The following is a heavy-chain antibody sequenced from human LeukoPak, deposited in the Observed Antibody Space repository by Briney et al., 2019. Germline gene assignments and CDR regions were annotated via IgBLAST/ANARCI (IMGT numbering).Heavy chain of an antibody. CDR2: IYYSGST. D-gene: IGHD5-24*01. Sequence: KTSETLSLTCTVSGGSISSYYWSWIRQPPGKGLEWMGYIYYSGSTNYNPSLKSRVTISVDTSKNQFSLKLSSVTAADTAVYYCARQRWLQYRYYFDYWGQGTLVTVSS. J-gene: IGHJ4*02. CDR1: GGSISSYY. V-gene: IGHV4-59*08. CDR3: ARQRWLQYRYYFDY.